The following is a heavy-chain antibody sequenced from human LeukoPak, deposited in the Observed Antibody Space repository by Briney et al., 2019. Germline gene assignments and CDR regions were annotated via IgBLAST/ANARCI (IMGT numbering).Heavy chain of an antibody. CDR2: ISSSGFDT. V-gene: IGHV3-11*05. J-gene: IGHJ4*02. D-gene: IGHD1-14*01. CDR1: EFTFSDNY. CDR3: ARGALMAPGLFDY. Sequence: PGGSLRLSCAASEFTFSDNYMSWVRQAPGKGVEWGSYISSSGFDTEYAYSGKGRFTISRDNAKNSLYLQMISLRAEDTAVYSCARGALMAPGLFDYWGQGTLVTVSS.